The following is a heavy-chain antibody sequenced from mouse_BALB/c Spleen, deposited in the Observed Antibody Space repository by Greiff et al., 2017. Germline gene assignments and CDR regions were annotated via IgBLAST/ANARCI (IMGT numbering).Heavy chain of an antibody. J-gene: IGHJ3*01. CDR2: INPSNGGT. V-gene: IGHV1S81*02. D-gene: IGHD1-1*01. CDR1: GYTFTSYY. Sequence: QVQLKESGAELVKPGASVKLSCKASGYTFTSYYMYWVKQRPGQGLEWIGEINPSNGGTNFNEKFKSKATLTVDKSSSTAYMQLSSLTSEDSAVYYCTAGYYYGSGFAYWGQGTLVTVSA. CDR3: TAGYYYGSGFAY.